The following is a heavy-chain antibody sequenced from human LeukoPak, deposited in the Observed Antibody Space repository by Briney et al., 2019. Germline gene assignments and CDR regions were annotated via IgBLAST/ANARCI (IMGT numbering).Heavy chain of an antibody. CDR3: ARGGYKDADWDFDY. V-gene: IGHV1-18*01. CDR1: GYSFSSYG. CDR2: ISAYNGNT. J-gene: IGHJ4*02. D-gene: IGHD5-24*01. Sequence: ASVKVSCKASGYSFSSYGISWVRQAPGQGLEYMGWISAYNGNTNLGQKVQGRVTMTTDTSTSTAYMELKHLRSDDTAVYYCARGGYKDADWDFDYWGQGTLVTVSS.